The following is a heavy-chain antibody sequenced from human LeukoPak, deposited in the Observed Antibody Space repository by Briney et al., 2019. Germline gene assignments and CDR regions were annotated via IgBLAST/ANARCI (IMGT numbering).Heavy chain of an antibody. Sequence: GGSLRLSCAASGFTFSSYAMSWVRQAPGKGLEWVSAISGSGGSTYYADSVKGRFTISKDNSKNTLYLQMNSLRAEDTAVYYCAKDSSGYDFPSSPDYWGQGTLVTVSS. CDR1: GFTFSSYA. D-gene: IGHD5-12*01. J-gene: IGHJ4*02. CDR2: ISGSGGST. CDR3: AKDSSGYDFPSSPDY. V-gene: IGHV3-23*01.